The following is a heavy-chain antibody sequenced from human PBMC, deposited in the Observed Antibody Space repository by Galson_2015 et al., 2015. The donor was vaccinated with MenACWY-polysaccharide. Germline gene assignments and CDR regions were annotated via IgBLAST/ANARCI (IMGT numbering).Heavy chain of an antibody. CDR3: ARNPSRLDLAAASH. D-gene: IGHD6-13*01. CDR1: GFNFGGNG. CDR2: IRNDGRK. V-gene: IGHV3-30*02. J-gene: IGHJ4*02. Sequence: SLRLCCAGSGFNFGGNGLHWVRQAPGKGLEWVALIRNDGRKHYPDAVKGRFTISRDNSKNTLYLQMNSLRPEDTAVYYCARNPSRLDLAAASHWAQGALVSVSS.